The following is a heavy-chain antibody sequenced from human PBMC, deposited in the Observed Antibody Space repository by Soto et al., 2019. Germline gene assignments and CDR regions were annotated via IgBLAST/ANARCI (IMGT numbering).Heavy chain of an antibody. D-gene: IGHD3-3*01. V-gene: IGHV3-11*01. J-gene: IGHJ3*02. CDR2: ISSSGSTI. CDR3: ARDPYYDFWSGYRDAFDI. Sequence: AGGSLRLSCAASGFTFSDYYMSWIRQAPGKGLEWVSYISSSGSTIYYADSVKGRFTISRDNAKNSLYLQMNSLRAEDTAVYYCARDPYYDFWSGYRDAFDIWGQGTMVTVSS. CDR1: GFTFSDYY.